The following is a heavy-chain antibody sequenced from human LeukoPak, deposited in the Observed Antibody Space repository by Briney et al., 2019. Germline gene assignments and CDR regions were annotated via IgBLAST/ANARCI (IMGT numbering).Heavy chain of an antibody. CDR2: IWYDGSNK. Sequence: GRSLRLPCAASGFTFTTYGMHWVRQAPGKGLEWVAIIWYDGSNKYYADSVKGRFTISRDNSKNTLYLQMNNLRADDTAVYYCAAGEPYVYWGQGTLVTVSS. V-gene: IGHV3-33*01. CDR3: AAGEPYVY. J-gene: IGHJ4*02. D-gene: IGHD1-14*01. CDR1: GFTFTTYG.